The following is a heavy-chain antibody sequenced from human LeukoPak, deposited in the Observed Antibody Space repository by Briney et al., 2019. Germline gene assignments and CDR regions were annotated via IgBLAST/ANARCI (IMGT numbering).Heavy chain of an antibody. Sequence: GGSLRLSCAASGFTFSSYEMNWVRQAPGKGLEWVSYISSSGSTIYYADSVKGRFTISRDNAKNSLYLQMNSLRAEDTAVYYCARLAARRGYYYYGMDVWGQGTTVTVSS. D-gene: IGHD3-10*01. CDR2: ISSSGSTI. V-gene: IGHV3-48*03. J-gene: IGHJ6*02. CDR3: ARLAARRGYYYYGMDV. CDR1: GFTFSSYE.